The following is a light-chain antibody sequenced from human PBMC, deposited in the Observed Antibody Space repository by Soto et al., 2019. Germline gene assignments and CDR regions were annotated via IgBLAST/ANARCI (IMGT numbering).Light chain of an antibody. CDR1: QSISTW. V-gene: IGKV1-5*03. Sequence: DIQMTQSPSTLSASVGDRVTITCRASQSISTWLAWYQQKPGKDPKLLIYKASSLEGGVPARFSGSGSGTEFNITSSSLQPDAFATFYCHQYNTYPLTFGGGTTVDTK. J-gene: IGKJ4*01. CDR3: HQYNTYPLT. CDR2: KAS.